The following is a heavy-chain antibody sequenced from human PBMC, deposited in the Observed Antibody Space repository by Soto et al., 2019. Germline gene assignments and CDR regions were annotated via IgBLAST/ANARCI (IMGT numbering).Heavy chain of an antibody. CDR1: GGSFSGYY. Sequence: KPSETLSLTCAVYGGSFSGYYWSWIRQPPGKGLEWIGEINHSGSTNYNPSLKSRVTISVDTSKNQFSLKLSSVTAADTAVYYCARGKELYRSAFDIWGQGTMVTVSS. CDR3: ARGKELYRSAFDI. CDR2: INHSGST. J-gene: IGHJ3*02. D-gene: IGHD1-7*01. V-gene: IGHV4-34*01.